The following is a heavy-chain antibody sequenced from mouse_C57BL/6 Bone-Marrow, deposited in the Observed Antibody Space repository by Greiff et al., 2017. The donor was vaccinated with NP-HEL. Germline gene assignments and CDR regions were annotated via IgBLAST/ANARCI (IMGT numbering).Heavy chain of an antibody. CDR3: ARQGYYYGSSHFDY. Sequence: EVMLVESGGDLVKPGGSLKLSCAASGFTFSSYGMSWVRQTPDKRLEWVATISSGGSYTYYPDSVKGRFTISRDNAKNTLYLQMSSLKSEDTAMYYCARQGYYYGSSHFDYSGQGTTLTVSS. CDR2: ISSGGSYT. D-gene: IGHD1-1*01. J-gene: IGHJ2*01. V-gene: IGHV5-6*01. CDR1: GFTFSSYG.